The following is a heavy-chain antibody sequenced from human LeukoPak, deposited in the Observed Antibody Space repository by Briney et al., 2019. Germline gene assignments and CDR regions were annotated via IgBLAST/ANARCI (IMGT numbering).Heavy chain of an antibody. D-gene: IGHD2-21*02. Sequence: SETLSLTCAVSGGSISSGGYSWSWIRQPPGKGLEWIGYIYHSGSTYYNPSLKSRVTISVDRSKNQFSLKLSSVTTADTAVYYCARGEHIVVVTAGEYFFDYWGQGTLVTVSS. CDR2: IYHSGST. CDR3: ARGEHIVVVTAGEYFFDY. V-gene: IGHV4-30-2*01. CDR1: GGSISSGGYS. J-gene: IGHJ4*02.